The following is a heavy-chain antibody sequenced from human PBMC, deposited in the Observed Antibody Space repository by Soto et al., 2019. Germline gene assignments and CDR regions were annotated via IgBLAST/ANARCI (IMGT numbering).Heavy chain of an antibody. V-gene: IGHV4-59*01. CDR3: ARTSRDGYNSWIVWYFDL. CDR1: GGSISSYY. J-gene: IGHJ2*01. D-gene: IGHD5-12*01. CDR2: IYYSGST. Sequence: PSETLSLTCTVSGGSISSYYWSWIRQPPGKGLEWIGYIYYSGSTNYNPSLKSRVTISVDTSKNQFSLKLSSVTAADTAVYYCARTSRDGYNSWIVWYFDLWGRGTLVTVSS.